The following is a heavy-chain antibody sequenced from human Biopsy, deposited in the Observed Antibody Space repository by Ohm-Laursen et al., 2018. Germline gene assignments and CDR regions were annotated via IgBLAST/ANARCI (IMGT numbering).Heavy chain of an antibody. CDR1: GYNFGNYY. D-gene: IGHD2-21*01. CDR3: ARESPLRLGVCGAIRCFKEVFGMDV. J-gene: IGHJ6*02. Sequence: ASVKVSCKVSGYNFGNYYINWVRKVPGQGLEWLGVVNPVAEATMYAQKFQDRITLTRDASTNTVYMDLTSLTSEDTAVYYCARESPLRLGVCGAIRCFKEVFGMDVWGQGTPVIVSS. V-gene: IGHV1-46*01. CDR2: VNPVAEAT.